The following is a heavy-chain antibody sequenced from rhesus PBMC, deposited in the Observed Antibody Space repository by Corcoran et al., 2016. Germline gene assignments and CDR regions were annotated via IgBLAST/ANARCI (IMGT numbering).Heavy chain of an antibody. Sequence: QVQLQESGPVLVKPSETLSLTCAASGGSISSSNWWSVIRQSPGRGLEWVGYIYGGSGSTSYNPSLKSRVTISTDTSKNQFSLKLSSVTAADTAVYYCARRLATVTLSYFDYWGQGVLVTVSS. V-gene: IGHV4-93*02. CDR1: GGSISSSNW. CDR3: ARRLATVTLSYFDY. J-gene: IGHJ4*01. D-gene: IGHD5-36*02. CDR2: IYGGSGST.